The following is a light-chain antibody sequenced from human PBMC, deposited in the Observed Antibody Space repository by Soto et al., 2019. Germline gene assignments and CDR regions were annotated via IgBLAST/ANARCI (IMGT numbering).Light chain of an antibody. CDR3: QQRANWPGT. Sequence: IVLIQSPATLSLSPGERATLSCRASQSVADYLAWYQQKPGQAPRLLLYDTSNRATDIPARFSGSGSGTDFTLTISSLEPEDFAIYYCQQRANWPGTFGQGTKVEVK. CDR1: QSVADY. J-gene: IGKJ1*01. CDR2: DTS. V-gene: IGKV3-11*01.